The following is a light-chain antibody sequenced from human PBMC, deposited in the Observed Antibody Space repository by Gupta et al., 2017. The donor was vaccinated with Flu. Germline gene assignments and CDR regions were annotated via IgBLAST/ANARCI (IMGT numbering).Light chain of an antibody. V-gene: IGKV3-15*01. CDR3: QQYDKWPAT. J-gene: IGKJ1*01. Sequence: EIVMTQSPATLSVSPGERATLSCRASQNIRTKLVWYQQKPGQPIRLLIYDVSTRASGISARFSGSGYGTDFSLTINSLQSEDFAVYYCQQYDKWPATFGQGTKVDVK. CDR2: DVS. CDR1: QNIRTK.